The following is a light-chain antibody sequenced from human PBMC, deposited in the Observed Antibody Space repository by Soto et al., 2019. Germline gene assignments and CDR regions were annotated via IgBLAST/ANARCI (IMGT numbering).Light chain of an antibody. CDR3: LQDYNYPRT. J-gene: IGKJ1*01. CDR2: TAS. CDR1: QGIRND. Sequence: AIQMTQSPSSLSASVGDRVTITCRASQGIRNDLGWYQQKPGKAPKLLIYTASSLQSGVPSRFSGSGSGTDFTLTISSLQPDDFATYYCLQDYNYPRTFGQGTKVDIK. V-gene: IGKV1-6*01.